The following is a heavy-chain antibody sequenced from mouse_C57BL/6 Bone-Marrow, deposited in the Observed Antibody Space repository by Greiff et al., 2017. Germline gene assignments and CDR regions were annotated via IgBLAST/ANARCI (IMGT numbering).Heavy chain of an antibody. CDR1: GYTFTSYW. J-gene: IGHJ3*01. D-gene: IGHD2-4*01. CDR2: IHPNSGST. V-gene: IGHV1-64*01. Sequence: VQLQQPGAELVKPGASVKLSCKASGYTFTSYWMHWVKQRPGQGLEWIGMIHPNSGSTNYNAKFKSKATLTVDKSSSTAYMQLSSLTSEDSAVYYCARCGRYDYDGTLFAYWGQGTLVTVSA. CDR3: ARCGRYDYDGTLFAY.